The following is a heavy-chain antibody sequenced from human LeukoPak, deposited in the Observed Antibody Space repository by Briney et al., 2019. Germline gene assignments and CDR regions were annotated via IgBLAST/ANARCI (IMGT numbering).Heavy chain of an antibody. CDR1: GFTFSSYR. V-gene: IGHV3-21*01. Sequence: PGGSLRLSCAASGFTFSSYRMTWVRQAPGKGLEWVSSISSSSSYIYYADSVKGRFTISRDNAKNSLYLQMNSLRAEDTAVYYCARSIEALDYWGQGTLVTVSS. CDR2: ISSSSSYI. D-gene: IGHD6-6*01. J-gene: IGHJ4*02. CDR3: ARSIEALDY.